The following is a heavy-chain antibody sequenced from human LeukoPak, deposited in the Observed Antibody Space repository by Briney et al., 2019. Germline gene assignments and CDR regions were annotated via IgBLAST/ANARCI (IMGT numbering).Heavy chain of an antibody. CDR1: GGSISSSSYY. J-gene: IGHJ4*02. Sequence: SETLSLTCTVSGGSISSSSYYWGWIRQPPGKGLEGIGSIYYSGSTYYNPSLKSRVTISVDTSKNQFSMKLSSVPAADTAVYYCARIGSDYDFWSGYSTYFDYWGQGTLVTVSS. CDR2: IYYSGST. CDR3: ARIGSDYDFWSGYSTYFDY. V-gene: IGHV4-39*07. D-gene: IGHD3-3*01.